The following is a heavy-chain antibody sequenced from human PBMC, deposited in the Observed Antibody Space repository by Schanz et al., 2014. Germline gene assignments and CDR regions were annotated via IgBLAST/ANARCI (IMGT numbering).Heavy chain of an antibody. J-gene: IGHJ4*02. CDR1: GYSISSGYY. CDR3: ARVFDY. Sequence: QVQLQESGPGLVKPSETLSLTCTVSGYSISSGYYWGWIRQPPGKGLEWIGSIYHSGSTYYNPSLKSRVTISVDPSKTQSSLKWTSVTAADTAVYYCARVFDYWGQGTLVTVSS. V-gene: IGHV4-38-2*02. CDR2: IYHSGST.